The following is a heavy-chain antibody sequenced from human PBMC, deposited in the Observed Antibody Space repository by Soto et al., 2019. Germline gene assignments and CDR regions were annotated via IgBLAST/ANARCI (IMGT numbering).Heavy chain of an antibody. CDR2: ISNTGST. J-gene: IGHJ6*03. CDR3: ARLPKGYYYYYYMDG. CDR1: GDSISIYY. V-gene: IGHV4-59*08. Sequence: SETLSLTCTVSGDSISIYYWIWIRQPPEKGLEWIGYISNTGSTNYNPSLKSRVTISEDTSKNQLSLKLSSVTAADTAVYYCARLPKGYYYYYYMDGWGKGPRSPSP.